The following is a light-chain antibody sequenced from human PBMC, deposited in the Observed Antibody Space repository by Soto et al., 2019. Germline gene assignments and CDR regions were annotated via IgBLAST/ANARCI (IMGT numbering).Light chain of an antibody. Sequence: QSALTQPASVSGSPGQSITISCTGTSSDVGGYNFVSWYQQHPGKVPKLMIFDVNRRHSGVSDRFSGSKSGNTASLTISGLPAEDEGDYYCCSYTSSSTHVFGSGTQLTVL. V-gene: IGLV2-14*03. CDR2: DVN. CDR3: CSYTSSSTHV. J-gene: IGLJ7*01. CDR1: SSDVGGYNF.